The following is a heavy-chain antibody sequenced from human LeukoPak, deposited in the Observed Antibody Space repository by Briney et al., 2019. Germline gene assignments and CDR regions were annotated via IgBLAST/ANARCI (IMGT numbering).Heavy chain of an antibody. Sequence: ASVKVSCKASGYTFNSYGITWVRQAPGQGLEWMGWISAYNGNINYAQKLQGRVTMTIDKSTSTAYMELRSLRSDDTAVYYCARTNYDFWSGYYDHWFDPWGQGTLVTVSS. D-gene: IGHD3-3*01. CDR1: GYTFNSYG. V-gene: IGHV1-18*01. CDR3: ARTNYDFWSGYYDHWFDP. J-gene: IGHJ5*02. CDR2: ISAYNGNI.